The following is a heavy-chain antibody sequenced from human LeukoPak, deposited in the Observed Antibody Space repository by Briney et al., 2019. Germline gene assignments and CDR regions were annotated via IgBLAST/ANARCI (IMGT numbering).Heavy chain of an antibody. V-gene: IGHV4-4*09. J-gene: IGHJ6*03. CDR3: ARRAMDV. CDR2: IYTSGST. Sequence: PSETLSLTCTVSGGSISSYYWSWIRQPPGKGLEWIGDIYTSGSTHYNPSLKSRVTISVDTSKNQFSLKLSSVTAADTAVYYCARRAMDVWGKGTTVTVSS. CDR1: GGSISSYY.